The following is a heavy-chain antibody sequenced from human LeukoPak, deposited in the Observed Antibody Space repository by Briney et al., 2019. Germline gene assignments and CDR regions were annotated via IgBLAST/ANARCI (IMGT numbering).Heavy chain of an antibody. CDR2: IKHSGSS. CDR1: GATFSAYY. CDR3: ARGRGYCSGGSCYGIWFDP. D-gene: IGHD2-15*01. J-gene: IGHJ5*02. Sequence: SETLSLTCAVYGATFSAYYWSWIRQSPGKGLEWIGDIKHSGSSIYNPSLKSRITISVDTSKNQFSLKLSSVTAADTAVYYCARGRGYCSGGSCYGIWFDPWGQGTLVTVSS. V-gene: IGHV4-34*01.